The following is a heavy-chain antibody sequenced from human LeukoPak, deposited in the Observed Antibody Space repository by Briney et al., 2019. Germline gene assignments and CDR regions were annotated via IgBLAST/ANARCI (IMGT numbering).Heavy chain of an antibody. CDR2: ISYDGSNK. D-gene: IGHD3-22*01. J-gene: IGHJ1*01. Sequence: GGSLRLSCAASGFTFSSYGMHWVRQAPGKGLEWVAVISYDGSNKYYADSVKGRFTISRDNSKNTLYLQMNSLRAEDTAVYYCATRNSGYFGSPQYFQHWGQGTLVTVSS. CDR3: ATRNSGYFGSPQYFQH. V-gene: IGHV3-30*03. CDR1: GFTFSSYG.